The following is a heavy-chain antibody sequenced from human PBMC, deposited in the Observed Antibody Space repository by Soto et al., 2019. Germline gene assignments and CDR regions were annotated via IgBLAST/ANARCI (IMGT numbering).Heavy chain of an antibody. V-gene: IGHV3-30*18. D-gene: IGHD1-7*01. J-gene: IGHJ5*02. CDR1: GFTFSSYG. Sequence: GGSLRLSCAASGFTFSSYGMHWVRQAPGKGLEWVAVISYDGSNKYYADSVKGRFTISRDNSKNTLYLQMNSLRAEDTAVYYCAKGNNWNYLGWFDPWGQGTLVTVSS. CDR2: ISYDGSNK. CDR3: AKGNNWNYLGWFDP.